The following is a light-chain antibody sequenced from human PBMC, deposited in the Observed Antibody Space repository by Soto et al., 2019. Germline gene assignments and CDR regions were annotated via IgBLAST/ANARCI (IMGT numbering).Light chain of an antibody. V-gene: IGLV2-14*01. CDR3: SSYTSSNTNVV. CDR1: SSDVGGYNY. Sequence: QSALTQPASVSGSPGQSITISCTGTSSDVGGYNYVSWYQQHPGKAPKLMIYDVSNRPSGVSNRFSGSKSGNTASLTISGLQDEEEDDYYCSSYTSSNTNVVFGGGTKLTVL. J-gene: IGLJ2*01. CDR2: DVS.